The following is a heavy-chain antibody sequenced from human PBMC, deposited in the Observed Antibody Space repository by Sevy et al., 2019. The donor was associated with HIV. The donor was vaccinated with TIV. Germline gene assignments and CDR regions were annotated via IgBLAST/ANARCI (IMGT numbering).Heavy chain of an antibody. V-gene: IGHV4-61*01. CDR3: ARGYYNVLTPGGWLDA. CDR2: IFYTGNT. D-gene: IGHD3-9*01. Sequence: SETLSLTCTVSGVSVSSDNYYWIWIRQSPGKGLEWIGYIFYTGNTNYNPSLKSRVTISVDTSKNQFSLKLNSMTAADTAVYYCARGYYNVLTPGGWLDAWGQGTLVTVSS. J-gene: IGHJ5*02. CDR1: GVSVSSDNYY.